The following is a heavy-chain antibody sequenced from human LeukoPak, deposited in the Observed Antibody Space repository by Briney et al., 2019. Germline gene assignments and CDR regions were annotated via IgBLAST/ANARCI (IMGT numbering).Heavy chain of an antibody. Sequence: GASVTVSCKGSGYTLTELSMHWVRQAPGKGLEWMGGFDPEDGETIYAQKFQGRVTMTEDTSTDTAYMELSSLRSEDTAVYYCARPRRRGTWLIDAFDIWGQGTMVTVSS. CDR1: GYTLTELS. CDR2: FDPEDGET. D-gene: IGHD3-16*01. J-gene: IGHJ3*02. V-gene: IGHV1-24*01. CDR3: ARPRRRGTWLIDAFDI.